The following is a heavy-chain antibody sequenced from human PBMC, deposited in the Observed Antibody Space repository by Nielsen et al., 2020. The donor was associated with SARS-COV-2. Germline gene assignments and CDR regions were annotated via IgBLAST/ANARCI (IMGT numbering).Heavy chain of an antibody. CDR1: GYTFTGYY. CDR2: INPNSGGT. V-gene: IGHV1-2*06. Sequence: ASVKVSCKASGYTFTGYYMHWVRQALGQGLEWMGRINPNSGGTNYAQKFQGRVTMTRDTSISTAYMELSRLRSDDTAVYYCARFDRDVWGSYRSSYWGQGTLVTVSS. D-gene: IGHD3-16*02. CDR3: ARFDRDVWGSYRSSY. J-gene: IGHJ4*02.